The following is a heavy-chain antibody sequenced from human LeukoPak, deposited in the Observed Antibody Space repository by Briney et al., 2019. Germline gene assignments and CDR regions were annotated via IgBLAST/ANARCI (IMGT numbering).Heavy chain of an antibody. V-gene: IGHV3-30*03. CDR2: ISYDGSNK. D-gene: IGHD7-27*01. CDR3: ASWAERYYYYGMDV. CDR1: GFTFSSYG. Sequence: GGSLRLSCAASGFTFSSYGMHWVRQAPGKGLEWVAVISYDGSNKYYADSVKGRFTISRDNSKNTLYLQMNSLRAEDTAVYYCASWAERYYYYGMDVWGKGTTVTVSS. J-gene: IGHJ6*04.